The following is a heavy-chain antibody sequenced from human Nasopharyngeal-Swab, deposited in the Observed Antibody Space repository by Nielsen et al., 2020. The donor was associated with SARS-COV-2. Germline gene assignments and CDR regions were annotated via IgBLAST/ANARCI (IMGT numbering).Heavy chain of an antibody. CDR3: ARNPYGDYVASPMIYWYFDL. CDR1: GGSISSGGFY. Sequence: SETLSLTCTVSGGSISSGGFYWSWIRQHPGKGLEWIGYIYYSGSTNYNPSLKSRVTISVDKSKNQFSLKLSSVTAADTAVYYCARNPYGDYVASPMIYWYFDLWGRGTLVTVSS. V-gene: IGHV4-31*03. CDR2: IYYSGST. D-gene: IGHD4-17*01. J-gene: IGHJ2*01.